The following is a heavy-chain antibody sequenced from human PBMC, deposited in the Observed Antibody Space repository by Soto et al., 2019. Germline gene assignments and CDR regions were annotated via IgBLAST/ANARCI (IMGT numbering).Heavy chain of an antibody. D-gene: IGHD4-4*01. CDR1: GFTFSSYA. J-gene: IGHJ6*03. CDR3: ANRGGHSNLYYYYYMDV. CDR2: ISGSGGST. Sequence: GGSLRLSCAASGFTFSSYAMSWVRQAPGKGLEWVSAISGSGGSTYYADSVKGRFTISRDNSKNTLYLQMNSLRAEDTAVYYCANRGGHSNLYYYYYMDVWGKGTTVTVSS. V-gene: IGHV3-23*01.